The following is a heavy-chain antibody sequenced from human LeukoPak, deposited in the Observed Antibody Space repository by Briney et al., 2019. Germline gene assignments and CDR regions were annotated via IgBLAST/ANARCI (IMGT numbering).Heavy chain of an antibody. CDR3: ARDYSHGYNWNDY. CDR1: GFTFSSYW. J-gene: IGHJ4*02. V-gene: IGHV3-7*03. Sequence: PGGSLRLSCAASGFTFSSYWMSWVRQAPGKGLEWVANIKQDGSEKYYVDSVKGRFTISRDNAKNSLYLQMNSLRAEDTAVYYCARDYSHGYNWNDYWGQGTLVTVSS. CDR2: IKQDGSEK. D-gene: IGHD1-1*01.